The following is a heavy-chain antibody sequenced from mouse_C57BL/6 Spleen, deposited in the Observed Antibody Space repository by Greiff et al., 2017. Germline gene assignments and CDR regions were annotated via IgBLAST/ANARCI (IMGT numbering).Heavy chain of an antibody. D-gene: IGHD2-4*01. CDR3: ARIYYDYDEGFDY. CDR2: IWTGGGT. V-gene: IGHV2-9-1*01. Sequence: VQVVESGPGLVAPSQSLSITCTVSGFSLTSYAISWVRQPPGKGLEWLGVIWTGGGTNYNSALKSRPSISKDNSKSQVFLKMNSLQTDDTARYYCARIYYDYDEGFDYWGQGTTLTVSS. J-gene: IGHJ2*01. CDR1: GFSLTSYA.